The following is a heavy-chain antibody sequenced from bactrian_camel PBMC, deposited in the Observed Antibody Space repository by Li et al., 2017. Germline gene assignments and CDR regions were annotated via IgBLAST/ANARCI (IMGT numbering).Heavy chain of an antibody. Sequence: VQLVESGGGSVQTGGSLRLPCKVSGHSRGSNCVGWYRLPPGRAPAEREGIAAIRRDGGETWYAASVKGRFTISQDNAKNMLYLQTNSLNPEDSAMYYCAALSDCMVFRVPGFHPGDFGYLGQGTQVTVS. D-gene: IGHD2*01. CDR3: AALSDCMVFRVPGFHPGDFGY. V-gene: IGHV3S32*01. CDR2: IRRDGGET. J-gene: IGHJ6*01. CDR1: GHSRGSNC.